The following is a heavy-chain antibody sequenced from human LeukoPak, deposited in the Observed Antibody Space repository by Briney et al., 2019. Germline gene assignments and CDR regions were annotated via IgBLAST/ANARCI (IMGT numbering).Heavy chain of an antibody. CDR1: GGSLSGYY. D-gene: IGHD3-22*01. CDR2: INHSGST. V-gene: IGHV4-34*01. J-gene: IGHJ4*02. CDR3: ARANYYDSSGYYAN. Sequence: SETQSLTCAVYGGSLSGYYWSWIRQPPGKGLEWIGEINHSGSTNYNPSLKSRVTISVDTSKNQFSLKLSSVTAADTAVYYCARANYYDSSGYYANWGQGTLVTVSS.